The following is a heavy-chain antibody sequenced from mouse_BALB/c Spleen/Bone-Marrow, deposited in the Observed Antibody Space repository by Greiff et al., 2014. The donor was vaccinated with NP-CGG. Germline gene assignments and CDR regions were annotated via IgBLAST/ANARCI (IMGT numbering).Heavy chain of an antibody. CDR3: AIITTAWYFDV. Sequence: EVQLQQSGPSLVKPSQTLSLTCSVPGDSINSGYWSWIRKFPGNKLDYMGYISYSGSTYYNPSLKSRISITRDTSKNQYYLQLNSVTTEDTATYYCAIITTAWYFDVWGAGTTVTVSS. CDR1: GDSINSGY. V-gene: IGHV3-8*02. D-gene: IGHD1-1*01. J-gene: IGHJ1*01. CDR2: ISYSGST.